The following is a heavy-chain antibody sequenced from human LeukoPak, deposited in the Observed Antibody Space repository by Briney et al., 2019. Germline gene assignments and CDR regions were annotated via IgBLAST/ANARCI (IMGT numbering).Heavy chain of an antibody. J-gene: IGHJ4*02. V-gene: IGHV3-48*03. Sequence: PGGSLRLSCAASGFTFSSYEMNWVRQAPGKGLEWVSYISSSGSTIYYADSVKGRFTISRDNAKNSLYLQMNSLRAEDTAVYYCAKDDYYSSGWDMMFDYWGQGTLVTVSS. D-gene: IGHD6-19*01. CDR3: AKDDYYSSGWDMMFDY. CDR2: ISSSGSTI. CDR1: GFTFSSYE.